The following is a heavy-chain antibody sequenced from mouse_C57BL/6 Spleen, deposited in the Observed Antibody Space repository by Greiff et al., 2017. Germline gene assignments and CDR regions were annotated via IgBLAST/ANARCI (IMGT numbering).Heavy chain of an antibody. D-gene: IGHD1-1*01. CDR3: ARRIGLRYEYFDV. CDR1: GYSFTGYY. CDR2: INPSTGGT. J-gene: IGHJ1*03. V-gene: IGHV1-42*01. Sequence: EVQLQQSGPELVKPGASVKISRKASGYSFTGYYMNWVKQSPEKSLEWIGEINPSTGGTTYNQKFKAKATLTVDKSSSTAYMQLKSLTSEDSAVYYCARRIGLRYEYFDVWGTGTTVTVSS.